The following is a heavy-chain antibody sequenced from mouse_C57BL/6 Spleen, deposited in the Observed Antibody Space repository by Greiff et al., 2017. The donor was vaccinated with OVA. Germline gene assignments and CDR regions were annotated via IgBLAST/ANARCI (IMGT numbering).Heavy chain of an antibody. V-gene: IGHV5-12*01. J-gene: IGHJ4*01. CDR2: ISNGGGST. CDR3: ARQVYCSNYEDYAMDY. D-gene: IGHD2-5*01. Sequence: EVQRVESGGGLVQPGGSLKLSCAASGFTFSDYYMYWVRQTPEKRLEWVAYISNGGGSTYYPDTVKGRSTISRDNAKNTRYLQMSRLTSEDTAMYYCARQVYCSNYEDYAMDYWGQGTSVTVSS. CDR1: GFTFSDYY.